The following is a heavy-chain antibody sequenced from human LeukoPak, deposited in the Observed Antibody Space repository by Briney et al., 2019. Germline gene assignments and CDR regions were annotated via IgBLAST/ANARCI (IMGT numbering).Heavy chain of an antibody. V-gene: IGHV3-73*01. CDR2: IRSKANSYAT. J-gene: IGHJ6*02. Sequence: AGGSLRLSCVASGFTFSGSAMHWVRQASGKGLEWVGRIRSKANSYATAYAASVKGRFTISRDDSKNTAYLQMNSLKTEDTAVYYCTLTADPSYYYYGMDVWGQGTTVTVSS. CDR1: GFTFSGSA. D-gene: IGHD2-21*02. CDR3: TLTADPSYYYYGMDV.